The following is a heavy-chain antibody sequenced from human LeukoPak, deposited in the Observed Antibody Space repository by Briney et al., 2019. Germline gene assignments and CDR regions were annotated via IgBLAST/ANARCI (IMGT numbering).Heavy chain of an antibody. J-gene: IGHJ4*02. CDR1: GFTFSDYY. V-gene: IGHV3-11*01. D-gene: IGHD3-9*01. CDR3: ARSRSPFDWLLSYFDY. CDR2: ISSSGSTI. Sequence: PGGSLRLSCAASGFTFSDYYMSWIRQAPGKGLEWVSYISSSGSTIYYADFVKGRFTISRDNAKNSLYLQMNSLRAEDTAVYYCARSRSPFDWLLSYFDYWGQGTLVTVSS.